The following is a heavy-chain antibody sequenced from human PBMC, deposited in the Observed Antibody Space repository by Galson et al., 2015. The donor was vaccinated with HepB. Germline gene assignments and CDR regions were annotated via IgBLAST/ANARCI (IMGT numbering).Heavy chain of an antibody. Sequence: SLRLSCAASGFTFLNYWMNWVRQAPGKGLEWVANIKQDGSEKKYVGSVKGRFIISRDNADNSLFLQMNSLRVEDTAVYYCARGHNSSYRHFDLWGRGTLVIVSS. CDR3: ARGHNSSYRHFDL. D-gene: IGHD1-1*01. CDR2: IKQDGSEK. CDR1: GFTFLNYW. J-gene: IGHJ2*01. V-gene: IGHV3-7*01.